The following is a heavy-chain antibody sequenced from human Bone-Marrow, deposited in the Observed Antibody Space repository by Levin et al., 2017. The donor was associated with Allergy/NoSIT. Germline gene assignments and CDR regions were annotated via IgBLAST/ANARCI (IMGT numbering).Heavy chain of an antibody. CDR1: GDSVNNDNYY. D-gene: IGHD6-19*01. V-gene: IGHV4-39*07. CDR3: ARERKRGVAALFDF. Sequence: ASETLSLTCTVSGDSVNNDNYYWGWVRQPPGKGLEWIGSIYYSGSTYSNPALNRRVTISLDTSRNQFSLRLISVTAADTAVYYCARERKRGVAALFDFWGQGSLVTVSS. J-gene: IGHJ4*02. CDR2: IYYSGST.